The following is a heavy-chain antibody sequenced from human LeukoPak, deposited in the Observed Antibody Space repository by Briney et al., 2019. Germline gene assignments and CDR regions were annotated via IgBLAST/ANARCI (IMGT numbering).Heavy chain of an antibody. Sequence: PSETLPLTCAVYGGSFSDYYWNWIRQPPGKGLEWIGEVNDRGSTNYNPSLKSRVSISVDTSKKEFSLRLSSVTAADTAVYYCARGGCNSTSCYLIWMYMDVWGKGTTVTVSS. CDR1: GGSFSDYY. D-gene: IGHD2-2*01. J-gene: IGHJ6*03. CDR3: ARGGCNSTSCYLIWMYMDV. CDR2: VNDRGST. V-gene: IGHV4-34*01.